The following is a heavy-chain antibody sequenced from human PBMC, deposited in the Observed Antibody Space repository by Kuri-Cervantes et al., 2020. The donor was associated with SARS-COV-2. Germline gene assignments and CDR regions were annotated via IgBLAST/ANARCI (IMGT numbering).Heavy chain of an antibody. Sequence: GGSLRLSCAASGFTFNTYSMDWVRLAPGKGLEWVSSISSSSSYIYYADSVKGRFTISRDNAKNSLYLQMNSLRAEDTAVYYCASSLLLYCSSTSCYSQHWGQGTLVTVSS. CDR2: ISSSSSYI. CDR1: GFTFNTYS. J-gene: IGHJ1*01. V-gene: IGHV3-21*01. CDR3: ASSLLLYCSSTSCYSQH. D-gene: IGHD2-2*02.